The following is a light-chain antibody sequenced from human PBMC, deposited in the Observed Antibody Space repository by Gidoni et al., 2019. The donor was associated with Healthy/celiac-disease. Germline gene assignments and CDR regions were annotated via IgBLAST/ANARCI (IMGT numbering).Light chain of an antibody. CDR1: QSINND. J-gene: IGKJ1*01. V-gene: IGKV1-39*01. CDR2: AAS. Sequence: IQMTQSPSSLSASVGDRVTITCRASQSINNDLNWYQQKPGKAPRLLIYAASGLQSGVPARFSGRGSGTDFTLFTLTITSLQPEDFATYYCQQSYITPRTFGQGTKVEIK. CDR3: QQSYITPRT.